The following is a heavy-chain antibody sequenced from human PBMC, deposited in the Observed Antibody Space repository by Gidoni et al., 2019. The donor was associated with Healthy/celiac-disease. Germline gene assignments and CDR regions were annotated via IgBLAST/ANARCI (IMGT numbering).Heavy chain of an antibody. V-gene: IGHV3-48*02. Sequence: EVQLVESGGGLVQPGGSLRLSCAASGFTFSSYSMNWVRQAPGKGLEWVSYISSSSSTIYYSDSVKGRFTISRDNAKTSLYLQINSLIDEDTAVYYCAIDLPLKSGYLLYYYYMDVWGKGPTVTVSS. D-gene: IGHD3-3*01. J-gene: IGHJ6*03. CDR3: AIDLPLKSGYLLYYYYMDV. CDR1: GFTFSSYS. CDR2: ISSSSSTI.